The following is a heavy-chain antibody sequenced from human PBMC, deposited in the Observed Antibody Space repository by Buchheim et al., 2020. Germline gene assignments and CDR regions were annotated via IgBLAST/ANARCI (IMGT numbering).Heavy chain of an antibody. CDR3: ARVIAAAGTYLLDY. Sequence: EVQLLESGGGLVQPGGSLRLSCAASGFTFSSYAMSWVRQAPGKGLEWVSVIYSGGSTYYADSVKGRFTISRDNSKNTLYLQMNSLRAEDTAVYYCARVIAAAGTYLLDYWGQGTL. CDR1: GFTFSSYA. CDR2: IYSGGST. D-gene: IGHD6-13*01. J-gene: IGHJ4*02. V-gene: IGHV3-66*02.